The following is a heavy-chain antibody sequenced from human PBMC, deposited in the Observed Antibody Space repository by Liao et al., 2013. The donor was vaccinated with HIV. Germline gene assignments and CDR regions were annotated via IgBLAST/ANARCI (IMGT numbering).Heavy chain of an antibody. CDR1: GGSFSGYY. V-gene: IGHV4-34*01. Sequence: QVQLQQWGAGLLKPSETLSLTCAVYGGSFSGYYWSWIRQPPGKGLEWIGEINHSGSTNYNPSLKSRVTISVDTSKSQFSLKLSSVTAADTAVYYCARGRRNYITMVRGVIVDIWGQGTMVTVSS. CDR3: ARGRRNYITMVRGVIVDI. D-gene: IGHD3-10*01. CDR2: INHSGST. J-gene: IGHJ3*02.